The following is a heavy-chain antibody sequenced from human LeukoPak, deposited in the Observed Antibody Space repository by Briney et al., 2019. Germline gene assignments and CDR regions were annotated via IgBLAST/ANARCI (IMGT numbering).Heavy chain of an antibody. J-gene: IGHJ4*02. CDR3: AKDFAYGSYFDY. CDR2: ISGSGGST. CDR1: GFTFSNYA. Sequence: GGSLRLSCAASGFTFSNYAMSWVRQAPGKGLEWVSAISGSGGSTYYADSVRGRFTISRDNSKNTYLQMNSLRAEDTAVYYCAKDFAYGSYFDYWGQGTLVTVSS. V-gene: IGHV3-23*01. D-gene: IGHD3-16*01.